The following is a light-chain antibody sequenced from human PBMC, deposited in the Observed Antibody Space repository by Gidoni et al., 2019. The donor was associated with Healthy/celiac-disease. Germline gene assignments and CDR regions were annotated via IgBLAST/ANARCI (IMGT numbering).Light chain of an antibody. CDR3: CSYAGSSTWV. J-gene: IGLJ3*02. CDR2: EVS. Sequence: QSALTQPASVSGSPGPSITISCPGTSSDVGSYNLVSWYQQHPGKAPKLMIYEVSKRPSGVSNRFSGSKSGNTASLTISGLQAEDEADYYCCSYAGSSTWVFGGGTKLTV. CDR1: SSDVGSYNL. V-gene: IGLV2-23*02.